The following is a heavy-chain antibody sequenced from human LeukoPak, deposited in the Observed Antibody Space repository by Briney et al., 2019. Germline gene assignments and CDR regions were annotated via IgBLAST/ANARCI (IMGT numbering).Heavy chain of an antibody. D-gene: IGHD2-2*01. CDR2: ISSSSSYI. V-gene: IGHV3-21*01. J-gene: IGHJ6*03. CDR3: ARDLVPHYCSSTSCYPYYMDV. Sequence: GGSLRLSCAASGLTFSSYSMNWVRQAPGKGLEWVSSISSSSSYIYYADSVKGRFTNSRDNAKNSLYLQMNSLRAEDTAVYYCARDLVPHYCSSTSCYPYYMDVWGKGTTVTVSS. CDR1: GLTFSSYS.